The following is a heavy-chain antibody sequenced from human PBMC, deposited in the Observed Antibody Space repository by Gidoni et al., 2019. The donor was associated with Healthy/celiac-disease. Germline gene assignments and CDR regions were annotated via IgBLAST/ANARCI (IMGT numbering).Heavy chain of an antibody. CDR1: GFTFSSYA. CDR3: AREGAIFGVVTPFYFDY. V-gene: IGHV3-30-3*01. Sequence: QVQLVESGGGVVQPGRSLYLSFPASGFTFSSYARHWVRQAPGKGREWVAVISYDGSNKYYADSVKGRFTISRDNSKNTLYLQMNSLRAEDTAVYYCAREGAIFGVVTPFYFDYWGQGTLVTVSS. CDR2: ISYDGSNK. J-gene: IGHJ4*02. D-gene: IGHD3-3*01.